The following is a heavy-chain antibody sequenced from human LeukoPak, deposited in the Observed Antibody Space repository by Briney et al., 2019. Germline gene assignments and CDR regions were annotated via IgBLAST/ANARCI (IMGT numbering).Heavy chain of an antibody. CDR3: AKDGTMWELPGYYFDY. CDR2: IRYDGSNK. CDR1: GFTFSSYG. J-gene: IGHJ4*02. D-gene: IGHD1-26*01. V-gene: IGHV3-30*02. Sequence: PGGSLRLSCAASGFTFSSYGMHWVRQAPGKGLEWVAFIRYDGSNKYYADSVKGRFTISRDNSKNTLYLQMNSLRAEDTAVYYCAKDGTMWELPGYYFDYWGQGTQVTVSS.